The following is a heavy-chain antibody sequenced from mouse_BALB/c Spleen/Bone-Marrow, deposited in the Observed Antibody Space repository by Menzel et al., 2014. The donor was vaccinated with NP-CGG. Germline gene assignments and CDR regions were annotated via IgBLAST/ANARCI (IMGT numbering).Heavy chain of an antibody. V-gene: IGHV14-3*02. CDR2: IDPANGNT. J-gene: IGHJ2*01. CDR3: ARYYYGYYFDY. CDR1: GFNIKDTY. Sequence: EVHLVESGAELVKPGASVKLSCTASGFNIKDTYMHWVKQRPEQGLGWIGRIDPANGNTKYDPKFQGKATITADTSSNTAYLQLSSLTSEDTAVYYCARYYYGYYFDYWGQGTTLTVSS. D-gene: IGHD1-2*01.